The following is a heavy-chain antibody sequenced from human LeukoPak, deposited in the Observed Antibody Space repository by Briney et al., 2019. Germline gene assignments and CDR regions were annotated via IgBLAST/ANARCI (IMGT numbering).Heavy chain of an antibody. Sequence: GGSLRLSCAASGFTFSSYGMHWVRQAPGKGLEWVAFMRYDGSNKYYADSVKGRFTISRDNSKNTLYLQMNSLRAEDTAVYYCAKDPPYDFWSGIDYWGQGTLVTVSS. CDR2: MRYDGSNK. V-gene: IGHV3-30*02. J-gene: IGHJ4*02. CDR3: AKDPPYDFWSGIDY. CDR1: GFTFSSYG. D-gene: IGHD3-3*01.